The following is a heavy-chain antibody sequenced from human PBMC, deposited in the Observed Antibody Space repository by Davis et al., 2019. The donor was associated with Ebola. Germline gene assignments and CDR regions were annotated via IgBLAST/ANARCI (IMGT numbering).Heavy chain of an antibody. CDR3: ARVDYDFWSGYYTGNWFDP. Sequence: SETLSLTCTVSGGSISSYYWSWIRQPPGKGLEWIGYIYYSGSTNYNPSLKSRVTISVDTSKNQLSLKLSSVTAADTAVYYCARVDYDFWSGYYTGNWFDPWGQGTLVTVSS. D-gene: IGHD3-3*01. CDR2: IYYSGST. J-gene: IGHJ5*02. CDR1: GGSISSYY. V-gene: IGHV4-59*01.